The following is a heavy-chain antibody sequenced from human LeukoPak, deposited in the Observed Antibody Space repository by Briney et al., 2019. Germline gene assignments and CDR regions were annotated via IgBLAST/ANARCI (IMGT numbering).Heavy chain of an antibody. CDR1: AYTFTVYY. CDR2: INPNSGGT. J-gene: IGHJ6*02. D-gene: IGHD3-3*01. CDR3: ARVLYDFWRGYYDPSPRSGMDV. V-gene: IGHV1-2*02. Sequence: AAVKVSLKSSAYTFTVYYMHGVRQAPGQGLEGVGCINPNSGGTNYAQKFQGRVTMTRDTSISTAYMEMSRLRSDDTAVYSCARVLYDFWRGYYDPSPRSGMDVWGQGTTVTVSS.